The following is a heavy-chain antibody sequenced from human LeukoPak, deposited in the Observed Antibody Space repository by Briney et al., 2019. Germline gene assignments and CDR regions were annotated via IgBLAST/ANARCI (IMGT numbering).Heavy chain of an antibody. D-gene: IGHD2-15*01. CDR2: IYYSGST. CDR3: ARDLVENSRGHDF. J-gene: IGHJ4*02. V-gene: IGHV4-59*01. CDR1: GGSISSYY. Sequence: SETLSLTCTVSGGSISSYYWSWIRQPLGKGLEWIGYIYYSGSTNYNPSLKSRVTISVDTSKNQFSLKLSSVTAADTAVYYCARDLVENSRGHDFWGQGILVIVSS.